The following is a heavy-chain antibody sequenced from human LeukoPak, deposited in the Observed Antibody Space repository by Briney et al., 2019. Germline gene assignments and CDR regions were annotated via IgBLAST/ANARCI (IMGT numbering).Heavy chain of an antibody. D-gene: IGHD5-24*01. J-gene: IGHJ4*02. V-gene: IGHV1-2*02. Sequence: GASVKVSCKASGYTFTGYFMHWVRQAPGQGLEWLGWINPNSGVTNYAQTFQGRVTMARDTSISTAYMELSRLRSDDPAVYYCARTWDGERATSSTIDYWGQGTLVTVSS. CDR3: ARTWDGERATSSTIDY. CDR1: GYTFTGYF. CDR2: INPNSGVT.